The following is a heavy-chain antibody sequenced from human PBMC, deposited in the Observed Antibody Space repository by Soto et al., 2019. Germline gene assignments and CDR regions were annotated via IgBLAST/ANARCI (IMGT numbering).Heavy chain of an antibody. D-gene: IGHD3-10*01. Sequence: PSETLSLTCSVSGGSISSGDYCWDWIRQPPGKGLEWIGYIYNSGSTYYNPSLKSRVIISVDTSKNQFSRKLSSVTAADTAVYYCARGTGSYDYWGQGTPVTVSS. V-gene: IGHV4-30-4*01. CDR1: GGSISSGDYC. J-gene: IGHJ4*02. CDR2: IYNSGST. CDR3: ARGTGSYDY.